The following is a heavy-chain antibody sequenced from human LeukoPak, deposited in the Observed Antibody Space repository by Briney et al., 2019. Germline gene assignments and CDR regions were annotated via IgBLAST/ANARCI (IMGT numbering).Heavy chain of an antibody. Sequence: SDTLSLTCTVSGESMSNYYWTWIRQPPGKELEWIGSISYSGSTNYNPSLKSRVTMSVDTSKNQFSLKLNSVTAADTAVYYCARSGLVRGVSTWGQGTLVTVSS. J-gene: IGHJ4*02. CDR1: GESMSNYY. D-gene: IGHD3-10*01. CDR3: ARSGLVRGVST. V-gene: IGHV4-59*01. CDR2: ISYSGST.